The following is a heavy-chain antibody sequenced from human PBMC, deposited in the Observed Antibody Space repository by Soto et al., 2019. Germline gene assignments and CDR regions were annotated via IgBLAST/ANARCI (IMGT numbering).Heavy chain of an antibody. Sequence: PSETLSLTCTVSGGSISSYYWSWIRQPPGKGLEWIGYIYYSGSTNYNPSPKSRVTISVDTSKNQFPLKLSSVTAADTAVYYCARADYSNYRLQLRFDPWGQGTLVTVSS. CDR3: ARADYSNYRLQLRFDP. CDR2: IYYSGST. J-gene: IGHJ5*02. D-gene: IGHD4-4*01. V-gene: IGHV4-59*08. CDR1: GGSISSYY.